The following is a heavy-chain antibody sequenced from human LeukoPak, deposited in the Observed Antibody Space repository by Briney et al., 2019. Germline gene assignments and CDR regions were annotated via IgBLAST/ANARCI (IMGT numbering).Heavy chain of an antibody. CDR1: GFTVSSNY. CDR3: ASQTMVRGVILRDY. D-gene: IGHD3-10*01. Sequence: GGSLRLSCAASGFTVSSNYMSWVRQAPGKGLEWVSVIYSGGSTYYADSAKGRFTISRDNAKNSLYLQMNSLRAEDTAVYYCASQTMVRGVILRDYWGQGTLVTVSS. CDR2: IYSGGST. J-gene: IGHJ4*02. V-gene: IGHV3-53*01.